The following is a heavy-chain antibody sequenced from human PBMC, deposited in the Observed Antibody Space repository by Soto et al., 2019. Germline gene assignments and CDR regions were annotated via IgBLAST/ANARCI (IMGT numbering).Heavy chain of an antibody. CDR1: GGSISSSSYY. V-gene: IGHV4-39*01. Sequence: QLQLQESGPGLVKPSETLSLTCTVSGGSISSSSYYWGWIRQPPGKGLEWIGSIYYSGSTYYNPSLKSRVTISVDTSKNQFSLKLSSVTAADTAVYYCARLSTPINLDTAMVTFDYWGQGTLVTVSS. J-gene: IGHJ4*02. CDR2: IYYSGST. D-gene: IGHD5-18*01. CDR3: ARLSTPINLDTAMVTFDY.